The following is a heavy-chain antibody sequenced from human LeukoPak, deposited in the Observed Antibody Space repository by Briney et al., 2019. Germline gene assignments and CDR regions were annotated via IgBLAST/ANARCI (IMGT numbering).Heavy chain of an antibody. V-gene: IGHV4-4*07. J-gene: IGHJ5*02. CDR1: GASISSYY. CDR3: ARERREDDYSNYVWFDP. CDR2: VYPSGST. D-gene: IGHD4-11*01. Sequence: SETLSLTCTVSGASISSYYWSWIRQPAGKGLEWIGRVYPSGSTTYNPSLKSRATMSLDTSKNQFSLRLTSVTAADTATYCCARERREDDYSNYVWFDPWGQGTLVSVSS.